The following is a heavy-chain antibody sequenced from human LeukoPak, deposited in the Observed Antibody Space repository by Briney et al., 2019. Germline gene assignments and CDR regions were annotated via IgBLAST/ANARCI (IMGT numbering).Heavy chain of an antibody. Sequence: SETLSLTCTVSGGSISSSSYYWGWIRQPPGKGLEWIGSIYYSGSTYYNPSLKSRVTISVDTSKNQFSLKLSSVTAADTAVYYCASISFSRVAKIKGFDYWGREPWSPSPQ. D-gene: IGHD5-24*01. J-gene: IGHJ4*02. CDR3: ASISFSRVAKIKGFDY. CDR1: GGSISSSSYY. CDR2: IYYSGST. V-gene: IGHV4-39*01.